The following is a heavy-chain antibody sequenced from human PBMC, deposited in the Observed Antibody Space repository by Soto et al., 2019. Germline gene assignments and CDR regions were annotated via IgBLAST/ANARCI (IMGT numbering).Heavy chain of an antibody. D-gene: IGHD3-10*01. Sequence: EVLLVQSGAEVKKPGESLTISCKGSGYSFTDKWISWVRQMPGKGLEWMGRIDPSDSYTQYSPSFQGHVIISVDKSTSTSYLQWSSLKASDTAMYYCARRFTLVRGSPYLDNWGQGTLVSVSS. CDR3: ARRFTLVRGSPYLDN. J-gene: IGHJ4*02. CDR2: IDPSDSYT. CDR1: GYSFTDKW. V-gene: IGHV5-10-1*03.